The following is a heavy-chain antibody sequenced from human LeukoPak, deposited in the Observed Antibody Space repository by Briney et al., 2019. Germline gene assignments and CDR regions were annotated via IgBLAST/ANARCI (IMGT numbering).Heavy chain of an antibody. Sequence: GGSLRLSCAASGFTFSNYWMNGVRQAPGKGLEWVANIKQDGSEKYYVDSVKGRFTISRDNAKNSLYLQMNSLRAEDTAVYYCARDRVWTVLYWGQGTLVTVSS. J-gene: IGHJ4*02. D-gene: IGHD6-13*01. CDR2: IKQDGSEK. CDR1: GFTFSNYW. CDR3: ARDRVWTVLY. V-gene: IGHV3-7*01.